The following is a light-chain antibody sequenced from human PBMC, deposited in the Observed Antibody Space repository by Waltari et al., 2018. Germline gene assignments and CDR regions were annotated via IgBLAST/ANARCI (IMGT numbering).Light chain of an antibody. V-gene: IGKV4-1*01. CDR1: QSVLYSSNNKNY. Sequence: DIVMTQSPESLAVSLGERATIKCKSSQSVLYSSNNKNYLAWYQQKPGQPPKLLIYWASTRESGVPDRFSGSGSGTDFTLTISSLQAEDVAVYYCQQYYSTPVTFGGGTKVEIK. CDR2: WAS. J-gene: IGKJ4*01. CDR3: QQYYSTPVT.